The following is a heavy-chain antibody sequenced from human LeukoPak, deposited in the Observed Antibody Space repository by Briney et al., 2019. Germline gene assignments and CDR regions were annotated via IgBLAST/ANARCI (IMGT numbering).Heavy chain of an antibody. J-gene: IGHJ5*02. CDR1: GFKFDDYG. V-gene: IGHV3-20*04. D-gene: IGHD3-22*01. CDR2: INWNGAWT. Sequence: GGSLRLSCAASGFKFDDYGMSGVGQAPGRGLEGVCDINWNGAWTGYADSVKGRFTISRDNAKNSLYLQMNSLRAEDTALYYCAGYYYDSSRGFDLWGQGTLVTVSA. CDR3: AGYYYDSSRGFDL.